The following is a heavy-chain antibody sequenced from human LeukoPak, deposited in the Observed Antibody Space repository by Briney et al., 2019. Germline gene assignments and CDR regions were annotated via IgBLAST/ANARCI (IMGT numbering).Heavy chain of an antibody. Sequence: PSETLSLTCTVSGGSISSHYWSWIRQPPGKGLEWIGYIYYSGSTNYNPSLKSRVTISVDTSKNQFSLKLSSVTAADTAVYYCARAIIYGYYYYYMDVWGKGTTVTVSS. V-gene: IGHV4-59*11. J-gene: IGHJ6*03. CDR2: IYYSGST. D-gene: IGHD4-17*01. CDR1: GGSISSHY. CDR3: ARAIIYGYYYYYMDV.